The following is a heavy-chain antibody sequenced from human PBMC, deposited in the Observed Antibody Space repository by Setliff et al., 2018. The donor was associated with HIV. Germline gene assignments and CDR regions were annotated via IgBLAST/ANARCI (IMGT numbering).Heavy chain of an antibody. V-gene: IGHV1-18*01. D-gene: IGHD2-15*01. Sequence: VSCKASGYTFTNYGITWVRQAPGHGLEWMGWLASYNDDANYAQNLQGRVTMTTDESTNTAYMELSSLRSEDTAVYYCARAGGFCNAANCLRSYDAFDIWGQGTTVTV. CDR2: LASYNDDA. J-gene: IGHJ3*02. CDR1: GYTFTNYG. CDR3: ARAGGFCNAANCLRSYDAFDI.